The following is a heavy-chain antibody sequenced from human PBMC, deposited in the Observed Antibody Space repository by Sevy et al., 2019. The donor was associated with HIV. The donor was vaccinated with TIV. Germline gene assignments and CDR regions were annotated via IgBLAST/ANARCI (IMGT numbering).Heavy chain of an antibody. CDR1: GFTFSSYG. D-gene: IGHD3-22*01. Sequence: GGSLRLSCAASGFTFSSYGMHWVRQAPGKGLEWVAVIWYDGSNKYYADSVKGRFTISRDKSENTLYVQMNSMRPENTAVYYCARDRHSSDSYYFDYWGQGTLVIVSS. V-gene: IGHV3-33*01. CDR2: IWYDGSNK. J-gene: IGHJ4*02. CDR3: ARDRHSSDSYYFDY.